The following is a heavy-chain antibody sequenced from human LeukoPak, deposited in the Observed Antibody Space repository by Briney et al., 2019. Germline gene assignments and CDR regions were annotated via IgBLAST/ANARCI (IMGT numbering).Heavy chain of an antibody. Sequence: GGSLRLSCAASGFTFSDHYMDWVRQAPGKGLEWVGRSRNKANSYATEYAASVKGRFTISRDDSENSLYLQMNSLKTEDTVVYYCARAVRKSGSYWFDPWGQGTLVTVSS. CDR3: ARAVRKSGSYWFDP. V-gene: IGHV3-72*01. D-gene: IGHD1-26*01. J-gene: IGHJ5*02. CDR1: GFTFSDHY. CDR2: SRNKANSYAT.